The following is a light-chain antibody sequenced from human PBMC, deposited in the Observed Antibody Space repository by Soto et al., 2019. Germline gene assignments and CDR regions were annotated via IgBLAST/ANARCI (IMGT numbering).Light chain of an antibody. Sequence: EIVMTQSPATRSLSPGERATLSCGASQSVSSKLAWYQQKPGQAPRLLIYGASTRATGIPARFSGSGSGTEFTLTICSLETEDFAVYYCQQRSNWPTITFGQGTRLEIK. CDR2: GAS. CDR1: QSVSSK. CDR3: QQRSNWPTIT. J-gene: IGKJ5*01. V-gene: IGKV3-15*01.